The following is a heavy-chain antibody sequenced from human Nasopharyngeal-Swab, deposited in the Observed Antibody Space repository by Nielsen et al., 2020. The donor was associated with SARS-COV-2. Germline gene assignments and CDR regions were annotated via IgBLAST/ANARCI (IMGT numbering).Heavy chain of an antibody. CDR2: ISHNSGT. CDR1: GVSITSQY. V-gene: IGHV4-59*11. Sequence: SETLSLTCTVSGVSITSQYWSWIRQPPGKGLEWIGYISHNSGTSYTPSLKSRVTMFMDTPKNQFSLRLRSVTAADTAVYYCAKEGATGWFDPWGQGTLVTVSS. CDR3: AKEGATGWFDP. J-gene: IGHJ5*02.